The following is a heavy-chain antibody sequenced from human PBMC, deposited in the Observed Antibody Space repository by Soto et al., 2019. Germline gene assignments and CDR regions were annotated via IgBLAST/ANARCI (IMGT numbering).Heavy chain of an antibody. CDR1: GGSIDGYN. D-gene: IGHD2-15*01. Sequence: QVQLQESGPGLVKPSETLSLTCTVSGGSIDGYNCAWIRQPPGKALEWVGYVYYNGGSSYNPSLRSRVTLSMDTSKSQVSLQLRSVTAADTAVYYCVRQGIGNLHGLVDVWGRGTTVTVSS. V-gene: IGHV4-59*08. CDR3: VRQGIGNLHGLVDV. CDR2: VYYNGGS. J-gene: IGHJ6*02.